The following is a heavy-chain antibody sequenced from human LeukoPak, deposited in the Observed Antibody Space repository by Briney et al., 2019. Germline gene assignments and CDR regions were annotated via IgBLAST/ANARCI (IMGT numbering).Heavy chain of an antibody. CDR1: GFTFSSYS. V-gene: IGHV3-21*01. CDR2: ISSSSSYI. J-gene: IGHJ4*02. CDR3: ARVFVGIAAAGTKPDY. Sequence: GGSLRLSCAASGFTFSSYSTNWVRQAPGKGLEWVSSISSSSSYIYYADSVKGRFTISRDNAKNSLYLQMNSLRAGDTAVYYCARVFVGIAAAGTKPDYWGQGTLVTVSS. D-gene: IGHD6-13*01.